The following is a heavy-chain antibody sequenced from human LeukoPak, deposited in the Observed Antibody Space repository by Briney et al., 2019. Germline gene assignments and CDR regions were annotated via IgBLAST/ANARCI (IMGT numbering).Heavy chain of an antibody. V-gene: IGHV1-46*01. D-gene: IGHD6-19*01. CDR1: GYTFTSYL. Sequence: ASVKVSCKSTGYTFTSYLLVWVGQAPGQGLEGMGILNPIGGYTTYAQKFQGRVTMTRDMSTSTVYMELSSLRSEDTAVYYCARAMSVAAHQGFYFDYWGQGTLVTVSS. CDR3: ARAMSVAAHQGFYFDY. J-gene: IGHJ4*02. CDR2: LNPIGGYT.